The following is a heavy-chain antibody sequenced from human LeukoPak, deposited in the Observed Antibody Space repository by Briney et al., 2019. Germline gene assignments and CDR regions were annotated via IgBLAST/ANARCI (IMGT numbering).Heavy chain of an antibody. J-gene: IGHJ5*01. CDR2: IYYSGST. CDR1: GGSISTNDYY. V-gene: IGHV4-39*01. Sequence: PSETLSLTYTVSGGSISTNDYYWGWIRQPPGKGLEWIGNIYYSGSTYYNPSLRSRVTVSVDTSKNQFSLKLSSVTAADTAVYYCARHLGGSSWFDYWGQGTLVTVSS. D-gene: IGHD6-13*01. CDR3: ARHLGGSSWFDY.